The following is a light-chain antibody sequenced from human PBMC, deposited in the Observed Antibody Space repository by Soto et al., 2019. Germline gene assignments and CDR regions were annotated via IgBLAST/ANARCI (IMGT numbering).Light chain of an antibody. Sequence: NFMLTQPHSVSESPGKTVTISCTGSSGSIASHYVQWYQQRPGSAPTTVIYENDQRPSGVPGRFSASIDSSSNSASLTISGLKTEDEADYYCQSYDSDNQVFGGWTKLTVL. J-gene: IGLJ3*02. V-gene: IGLV6-57*02. CDR2: END. CDR3: QSYDSDNQV. CDR1: SGSIASHY.